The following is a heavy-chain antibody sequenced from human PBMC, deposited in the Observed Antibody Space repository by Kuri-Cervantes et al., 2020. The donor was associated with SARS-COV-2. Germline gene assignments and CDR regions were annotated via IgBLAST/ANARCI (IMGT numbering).Heavy chain of an antibody. D-gene: IGHD6-25*01. CDR1: GFTFSSYA. CDR2: ISYDGSNK. CDR3: ARQGGRAIYFDY. V-gene: IGHV3-30-3*01. J-gene: IGHJ4*02. Sequence: GGSLRLSCAASGFTFSSYAMHWVRQAPGKGLEWVAVISYDGSNKYYADSVKGRFTISRDNSKNTLYLQMNSLRAEDTAVYYCARQGGRAIYFDYWGQGTLVTVS.